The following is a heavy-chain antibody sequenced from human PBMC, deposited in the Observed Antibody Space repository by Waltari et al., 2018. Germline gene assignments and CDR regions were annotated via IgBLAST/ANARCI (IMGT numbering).Heavy chain of an antibody. CDR2: IYWNDDT. V-gene: IGHV2-5*01. Sequence: QITLKESGPTLVQPTQTLTLTCTFSGFSRSTSGVGVAWIRQPPGKALEWLALIYWNDDTRYSPSLKSRLTITKDTPKNQVVLTMTNMDPVDTATYYCAHSPVRARDFDYWGQGTLVTVSS. J-gene: IGHJ4*02. CDR3: AHSPVRARDFDY. CDR1: GFSRSTSGVG.